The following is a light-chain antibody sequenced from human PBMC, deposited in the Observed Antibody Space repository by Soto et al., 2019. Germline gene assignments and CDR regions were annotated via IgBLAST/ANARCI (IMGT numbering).Light chain of an antibody. Sequence: EIVMTQSPATLSVSPGERATLFCRASHSVSSSLAWYQQKPGQAPRLLIHGASTRATGIPARFSGSGSGTEFTLTIRSMPSEDFAAYYCQQYSDWRPQFGQGTKVDIK. V-gene: IGKV3-15*01. CDR2: GAS. J-gene: IGKJ1*01. CDR1: HSVSSS. CDR3: QQYSDWRPQ.